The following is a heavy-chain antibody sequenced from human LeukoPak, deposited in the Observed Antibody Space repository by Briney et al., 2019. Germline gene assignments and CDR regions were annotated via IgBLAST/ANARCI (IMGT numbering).Heavy chain of an antibody. V-gene: IGHV4-34*01. CDR2: IYPGETA. J-gene: IGHJ5*02. CDR1: DGSFSNYY. D-gene: IGHD2-8*01. CDR3: AGYHQWFLNDR. Sequence: SETLSLTCAVSDGSFSNYYWSWFRQSPGEGLEWIAEIYPGETAKYNPSLWSRVAISADTSKSQFSLRLSSVTAADTAVYYCAGYHQWFLNDRWGQGTLVTVSS.